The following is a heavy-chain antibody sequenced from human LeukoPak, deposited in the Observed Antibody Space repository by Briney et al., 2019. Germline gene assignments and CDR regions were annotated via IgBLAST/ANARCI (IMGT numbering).Heavy chain of an antibody. CDR1: GFTFSSYG. CDR2: ISYDGSNK. D-gene: IGHD6-19*01. CDR3: VKEGPIAVAGIDY. V-gene: IGHV3-30*18. J-gene: IGHJ4*02. Sequence: GGSLRLSCAASGFTFSSYGMHWVRQAPGKGLEWVAVISYDGSNKYYADSVKGRFTISRDNSKNTLYLQMNSLRAEDTAVYYCVKEGPIAVAGIDYWGQGTLVTVSS.